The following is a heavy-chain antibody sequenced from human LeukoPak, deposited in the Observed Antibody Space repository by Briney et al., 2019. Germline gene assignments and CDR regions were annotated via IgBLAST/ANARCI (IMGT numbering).Heavy chain of an antibody. Sequence: ASVKVSCKASGYTFTGYYMHWVRQAPGQGLEWMGWINPNSGGTNYAQKFQGRVTMTRDTSISTAYIELSRLRSDDTAVYYCARDPGSSWYHYYYYYMDVWGKGTTVTVSS. CDR1: GYTFTGYY. V-gene: IGHV1-2*02. CDR2: INPNSGGT. CDR3: ARDPGSSWYHYYYYYMDV. J-gene: IGHJ6*03. D-gene: IGHD6-13*01.